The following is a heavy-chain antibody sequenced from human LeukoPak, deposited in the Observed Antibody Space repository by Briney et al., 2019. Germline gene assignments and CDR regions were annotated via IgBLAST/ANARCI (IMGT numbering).Heavy chain of an antibody. J-gene: IGHJ4*02. CDR2: ISSSGSTI. D-gene: IGHD3-10*01. Sequence: MPGRSLRLSCAASGFTFSDYYMSWIRQAPGKGLEWVSYISSSGSTIYYADSVRGRFTISRDNAKNSLYLQMNSLRAEDTAVYYCARAGRYYYGSNDYWGQGTLVTVSS. V-gene: IGHV3-11*01. CDR3: ARAGRYYYGSNDY. CDR1: GFTFSDYY.